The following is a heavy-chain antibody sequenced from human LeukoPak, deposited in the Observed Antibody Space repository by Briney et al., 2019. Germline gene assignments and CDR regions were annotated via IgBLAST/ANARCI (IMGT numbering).Heavy chain of an antibody. CDR3: ARDPRWLQFGWFDP. J-gene: IGHJ5*02. V-gene: IGHV3-66*01. CDR2: IYSGGST. Sequence: GGSLRLSCAASGFTVSSNYMSWVRQAPGKGLEWVSFIYSGGSTNYADSVKGRFIVSRDNSKNTLYLQMNSLRVEDTAVYYCARDPRWLQFGWFDPWGQGTLVTVSS. CDR1: GFTVSSNY. D-gene: IGHD5-24*01.